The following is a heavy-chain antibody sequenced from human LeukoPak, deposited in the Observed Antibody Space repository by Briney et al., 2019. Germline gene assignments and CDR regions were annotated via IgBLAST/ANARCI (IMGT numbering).Heavy chain of an antibody. J-gene: IGHJ4*02. CDR2: IGFDGNNK. CDR3: ARGSYGAYNYCDY. CDR1: GFTFSSYG. D-gene: IGHD4/OR15-4a*01. V-gene: IGHV3-33*01. Sequence: PGGSLRLSCAASGFTFSSYGMHWVRQAPARGLEWEAVIGFDGNNKFYADSVKGRFTISRDNSKNTLYLQMNSLRAEDTAVYYCARGSYGAYNYCDYWGQGTLVTVSS.